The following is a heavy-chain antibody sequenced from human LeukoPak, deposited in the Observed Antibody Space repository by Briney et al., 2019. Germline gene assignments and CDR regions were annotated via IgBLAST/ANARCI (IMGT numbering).Heavy chain of an antibody. CDR2: IIPIFGTA. J-gene: IGHJ6*02. CDR1: GYTFTSYG. V-gene: IGHV1-69*13. CDR3: AGLRFLEWSRHYYYGMDV. D-gene: IGHD3-3*01. Sequence: ASVKVSCTASGYTFTSYGISWVRQAPGQGFEWMGGIIPIFGTANYAQKFQGRVTITADESTSTAYMELSSLRSEDTAVYYCAGLRFLEWSRHYYYGMDVWGQGTTVTVSS.